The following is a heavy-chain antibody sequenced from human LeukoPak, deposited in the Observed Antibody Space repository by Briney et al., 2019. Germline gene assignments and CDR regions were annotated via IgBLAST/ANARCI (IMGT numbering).Heavy chain of an antibody. D-gene: IGHD2-2*01. CDR1: GYTFTGHY. CDR3: ARDQCSSTSCWIFDY. V-gene: IGHV1-2*02. Sequence: ASVNVSCKASGYTFTGHYMHWVRQAPGQGLEWMGWINPNSGGTNSAQRFQGRVTMTRDTSISTAYMELSRLTSDDTAVYYCARDQCSSTSCWIFDYWGQGTLITVTS. J-gene: IGHJ4*02. CDR2: INPNSGGT.